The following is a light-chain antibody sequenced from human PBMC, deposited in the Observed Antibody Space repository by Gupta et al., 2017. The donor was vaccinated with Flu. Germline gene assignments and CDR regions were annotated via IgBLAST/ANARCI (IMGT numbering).Light chain of an antibody. J-gene: IGLJ3*02. V-gene: IGLV1-51*02. CDR1: SSNIGNNY. CDR3: ASWDNSRSATV. CDR2: ETN. Sequence: QSVLTQPPSVSAAPGQKVTISCSGSSSNIGNNYVSWYQQFPGTAPKLLIYETNRRPSGIPDRFSGSKSGTSATLGITGLQTGDEADYYCASWDNSRSATVFGGGTKVTVL.